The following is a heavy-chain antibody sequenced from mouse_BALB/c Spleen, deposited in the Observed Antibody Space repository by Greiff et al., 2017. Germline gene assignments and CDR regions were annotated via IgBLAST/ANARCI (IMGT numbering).Heavy chain of an antibody. CDR2: IYPSDSYT. CDR3: TRWGTATDY. V-gene: IGHV1-69*02. Sequence: VQLQQPGAELVRPGASVKLSCKASGYTFTSYWINWVKQRPGQGLEWIGNIYPSDSYTNYNQKFKDKATLTVDKSSSTAYMQLSSPTSEDSAVYYCTRWGTATDYWGQGTTLTVSS. D-gene: IGHD1-2*01. CDR1: GYTFTSYW. J-gene: IGHJ2*01.